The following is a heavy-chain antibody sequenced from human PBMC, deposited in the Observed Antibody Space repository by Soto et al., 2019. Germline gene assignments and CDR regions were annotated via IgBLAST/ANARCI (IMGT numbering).Heavy chain of an antibody. Sequence: PSETLSLTCSFSGDSVTSHYLTWIRQSPEMGLEWIGYMHYTGFSHYNPSLKSRLTISVDTSKNQFTLQLTSVTAADTAVYYCGAGTKDYYYYYMDVWGKGTTVTVSS. CDR1: GDSVTSHY. V-gene: IGHV4-59*02. CDR3: GAGTKDYYYYYMDV. D-gene: IGHD1-1*01. CDR2: MHYTGFS. J-gene: IGHJ6*03.